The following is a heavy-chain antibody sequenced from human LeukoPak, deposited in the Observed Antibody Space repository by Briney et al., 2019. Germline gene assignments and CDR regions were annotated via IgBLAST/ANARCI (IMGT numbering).Heavy chain of an antibody. D-gene: IGHD3-3*01. CDR3: ARDGGGVFDY. CDR2: ISTSSYTI. V-gene: IGHV3-48*01. CDR1: GFTFSDYD. Sequence: GGSLRLSCAASGFTFSDYDMNWVRQAPGKGLEWVSFISTSSYTIYYADSVEGRFTISRDNAKNSLYLQMNSLRAEDTAVYYCARDGGGVFDYWGQGTLVTVSS. J-gene: IGHJ4*02.